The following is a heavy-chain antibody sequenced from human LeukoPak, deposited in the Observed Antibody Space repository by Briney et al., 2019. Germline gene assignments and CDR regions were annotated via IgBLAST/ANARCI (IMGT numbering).Heavy chain of an antibody. CDR3: ARGPGVGGSYYENYFDY. V-gene: IGHV4-34*01. J-gene: IGHJ4*02. CDR2: INHSGST. Sequence: PSETLSLTCAVYGGSFSGYYWSWIRQPPGKGLEWIGEINHSGSTNYNPSLKSRVTISVDTSKNQFSLKLGSVTAADTAVYYCARGPGVGGSYYENYFDYWGQGTLVTVSS. CDR1: GGSFSGYY. D-gene: IGHD1-26*01.